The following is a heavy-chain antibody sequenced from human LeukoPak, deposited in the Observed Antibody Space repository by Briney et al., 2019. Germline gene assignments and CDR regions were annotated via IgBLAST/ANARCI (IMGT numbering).Heavy chain of an antibody. CDR2: SYPGDSDT. CDR3: ASGYYYGSGRYLSVATNYVFDY. V-gene: IGHV5-51*01. D-gene: IGHD3-10*01. J-gene: IGHJ4*02. CDR1: GYSFTSYW. Sequence: GESLKISCKGSGYSFTSYWIGWVRQMPGKGLEWMGISYPGDSDTRYSPSFQGQVTISADKSISTAYLQWSSLKASDTAMYYCASGYYYGSGRYLSVATNYVFDYWGQGTLVTVSS.